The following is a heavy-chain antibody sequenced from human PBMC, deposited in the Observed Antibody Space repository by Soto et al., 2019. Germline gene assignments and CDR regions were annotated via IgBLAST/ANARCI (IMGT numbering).Heavy chain of an antibody. Sequence: ASVKVSCKASGYTFTTYAMHWVRQAPGKGLEWMGGFDPEDGETIYAQKFQGRVTMTEDTSTDTAYMELSSLRSEDTAVYYCATDYRYCGGDCALFDYWGQGTLVNVS. D-gene: IGHD2-21*02. J-gene: IGHJ4*02. CDR3: ATDYRYCGGDCALFDY. CDR1: GYTFTTYA. V-gene: IGHV1-24*01. CDR2: FDPEDGET.